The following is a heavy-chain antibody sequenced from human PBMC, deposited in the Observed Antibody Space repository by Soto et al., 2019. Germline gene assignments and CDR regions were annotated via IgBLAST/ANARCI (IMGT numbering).Heavy chain of an antibody. D-gene: IGHD2-15*01. CDR2: INQDGSER. Sequence: EVQLVESGGGLVQPGGSLRLSCAASEFTFSKYWMTWVRQSPGKGLEWVANINQDGSERYYVDSVRGRFTISRDNAKNPLYLQINSLRAEDTAVYYCVCRGNYFVSWGQGTLVTVSP. CDR1: EFTFSKYW. V-gene: IGHV3-7*01. J-gene: IGHJ4*02. CDR3: VCRGNYFVS.